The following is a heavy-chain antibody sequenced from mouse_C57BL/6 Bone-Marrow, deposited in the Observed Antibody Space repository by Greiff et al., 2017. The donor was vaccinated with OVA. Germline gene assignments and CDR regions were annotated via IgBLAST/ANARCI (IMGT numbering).Heavy chain of an antibody. D-gene: IGHD3-2*02. Sequence: VQLQQSGPELVKPGASVKISCKASGYTFTDYYMNWVKQSHGKSLEWIGDINPNNGGTSYNQKFKGKATLTVDKSSSTAYMELRSLTSEDSAVYYCARGAAQGAYWGQGTLVTVSA. CDR3: ARGAAQGAY. CDR1: GYTFTDYY. J-gene: IGHJ3*01. V-gene: IGHV1-26*01. CDR2: INPNNGGT.